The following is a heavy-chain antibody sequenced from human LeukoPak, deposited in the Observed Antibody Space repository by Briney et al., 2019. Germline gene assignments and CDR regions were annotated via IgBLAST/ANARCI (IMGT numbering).Heavy chain of an antibody. CDR3: AREGYCSGGSCYRGNIDY. CDR2: IYYSGST. D-gene: IGHD2-15*01. V-gene: IGHV4-61*01. J-gene: IGHJ4*02. Sequence: SETLSLTCTVSGGSVSSGSYYWSWIRQPPGKGLEWIGYIYYSGSTNYNPSLKSRVTISIDTSKNQFSLKLTSVTAADTAVYYCAREGYCSGGSCYRGNIDYWGQGTLVTVSS. CDR1: GGSVSSGSYY.